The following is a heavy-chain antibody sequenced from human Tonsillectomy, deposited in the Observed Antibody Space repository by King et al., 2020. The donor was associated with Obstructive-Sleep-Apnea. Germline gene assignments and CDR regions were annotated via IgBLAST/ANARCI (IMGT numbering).Heavy chain of an antibody. Sequence: VQLVESGGGLVQPGGSLRLSCAASGFTFSSYDMHWVRQATGKGLEWVSAIGTAGDTYYPGSVKGRFTISRENAKNSLYLQLNSLRAGDTAVYYCARTHSSGWYFGMDVWGQGTTVTVSS. CDR3: ARTHSSGWYFGMDV. CDR2: IGTAGDT. V-gene: IGHV3-13*04. CDR1: GFTFSSYD. J-gene: IGHJ6*02. D-gene: IGHD6-19*01.